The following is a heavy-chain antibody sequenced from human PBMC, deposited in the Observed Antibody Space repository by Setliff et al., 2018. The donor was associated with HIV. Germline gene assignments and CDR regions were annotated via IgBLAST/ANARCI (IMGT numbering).Heavy chain of an antibody. V-gene: IGHV3-48*01. D-gene: IGHD5-12*01. CDR2: INSVSTTL. CDR1: GFTFSNYG. J-gene: IGHJ4*02. CDR3: ARQDLGAYAPLRY. Sequence: GGSLRLSCAASGFTFSNYGMTWVRQAPGKGLEWVSHINSVSTTLSYADSVKGRFTISRDNAKNTLYLQMNSVRAEDTAVYYCARQDLGAYAPLRYWGQGTLVTVSS.